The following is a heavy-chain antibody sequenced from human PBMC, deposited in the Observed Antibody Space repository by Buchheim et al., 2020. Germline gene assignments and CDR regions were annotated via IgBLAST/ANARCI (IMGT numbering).Heavy chain of an antibody. V-gene: IGHV3-30*04. Sequence: QVQLVESGGGVVQPGRSLRLSCAASGFTFSSYAMHWVRQAPGKGLEWVAVISYDGSNKYYADSVKGRFTISRDNSKNKLYLQMNSLRAEDTAVYYCARRYYDSSGYYSPFDYWGQGTL. D-gene: IGHD3-22*01. CDR2: ISYDGSNK. J-gene: IGHJ4*02. CDR1: GFTFSSYA. CDR3: ARRYYDSSGYYSPFDY.